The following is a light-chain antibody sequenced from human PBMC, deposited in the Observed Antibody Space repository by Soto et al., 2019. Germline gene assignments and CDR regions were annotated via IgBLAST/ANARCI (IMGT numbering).Light chain of an antibody. Sequence: VLTQSPGTLSLSPGKRATLSCRANQNLGDGRLAWYQQKPGQPPTLLIYDASTRATGIPDRFSGSGSGTDFTLTVSRLEPEDFAVYYCQEHASIFGQGTRLEIK. V-gene: IGKV3-20*01. CDR3: QEHASI. CDR1: QNLGDGR. CDR2: DAS. J-gene: IGKJ5*01.